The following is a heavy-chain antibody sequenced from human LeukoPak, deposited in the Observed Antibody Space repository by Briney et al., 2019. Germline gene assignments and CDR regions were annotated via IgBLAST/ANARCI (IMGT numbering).Heavy chain of an antibody. CDR2: IKRDGDEK. D-gene: IGHD3-16*01. Sequence: PGGSLRLSCAASGFTFSAYWMGWVRLTPGKGLEWVAHIKRDGDEKYSVDSVKGRFTIFRDNAKNSLYLQMNSLKAEDTAVYYCARIIHVDYTPLYYFDHWGQGTLVTVSS. V-gene: IGHV3-7*01. CDR3: ARIIHVDYTPLYYFDH. J-gene: IGHJ4*02. CDR1: GFTFSAYW.